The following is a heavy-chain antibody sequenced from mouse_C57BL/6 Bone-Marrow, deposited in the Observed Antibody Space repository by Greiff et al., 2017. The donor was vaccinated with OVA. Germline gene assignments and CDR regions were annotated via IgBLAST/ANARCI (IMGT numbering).Heavy chain of an antibody. Sequence: VKLQQPGTELVKPGASVKLSCKASGYTFTSYWMHWVKQRPGQGLEWIGNINPSNGGTNYNEKFKSKATLTVDKSSSTAYMQLSSLTSEDSAVYYCARGDYGSSWYFDVWGTGTTVTVSS. J-gene: IGHJ1*03. V-gene: IGHV1-53*01. CDR1: GYTFTSYW. D-gene: IGHD1-1*01. CDR2: INPSNGGT. CDR3: ARGDYGSSWYFDV.